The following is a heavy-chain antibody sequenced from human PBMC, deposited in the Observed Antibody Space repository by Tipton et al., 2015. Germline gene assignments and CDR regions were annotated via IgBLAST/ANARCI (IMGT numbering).Heavy chain of an antibody. CDR3: ARARGRHGGLFDS. Sequence: TLSLTCTVSGGSIRSYYWSWIRQPPGKGLEWIGYIQYSGSTNYNPSLKSRVTISVDTSKTQFSLKMSSVTASDTAVYYCARARGRHGGLFDSWGQGTLVTVSS. J-gene: IGHJ4*02. V-gene: IGHV4-59*01. CDR1: GGSIRSYY. D-gene: IGHD4-23*01. CDR2: IQYSGST.